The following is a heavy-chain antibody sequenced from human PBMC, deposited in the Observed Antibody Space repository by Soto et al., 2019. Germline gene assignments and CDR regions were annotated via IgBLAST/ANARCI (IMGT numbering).Heavy chain of an antibody. Sequence: GASVKVSCKASGYTFTSYYMHWVRQAHGQGLEWMGIINPSGGSTSYAQKFQGRVTMTRDTSTSTVYMELSSLRSEDTAVYYCARERSPQYCSGGSCYNAFDIWGQGTMVTVSS. CDR2: INPSGGST. J-gene: IGHJ3*02. CDR3: ARERSPQYCSGGSCYNAFDI. CDR1: GYTFTSYY. V-gene: IGHV1-46*03. D-gene: IGHD2-15*01.